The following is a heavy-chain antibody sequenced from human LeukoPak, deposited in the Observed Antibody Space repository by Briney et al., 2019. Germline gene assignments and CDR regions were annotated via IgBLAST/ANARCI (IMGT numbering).Heavy chain of an antibody. CDR2: IYYNEGT. CDR1: GGSISTYY. D-gene: IGHD6-19*01. Sequence: SETLSLTCTVSGGSISTYYWSWIRQPVGKGLEWIGYIYYNEGTNYNPSVKSRVTISADASKNQFSLKLRSVTAADTAVYYCARGRWLVNYWGQGTLVTVSS. J-gene: IGHJ4*02. CDR3: ARGRWLVNY. V-gene: IGHV4-59*01.